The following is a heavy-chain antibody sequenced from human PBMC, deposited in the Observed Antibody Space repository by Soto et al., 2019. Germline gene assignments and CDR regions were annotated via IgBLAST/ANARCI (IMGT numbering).Heavy chain of an antibody. D-gene: IGHD3-10*01. V-gene: IGHV4-34*01. Sequence: SETLSLTCAVYGGSFSGYYWSWIRQPPGKGLEWIGEINHSGSTNYNPSLKSRVTISVDTSKNQFSLKLSSVTAADTAVYYCARGYYYGSGSYYNHQPNYYSYMDVWGKGTTVTVSS. J-gene: IGHJ6*03. CDR1: GGSFSGYY. CDR3: ARGYYYGSGSYYNHQPNYYSYMDV. CDR2: INHSGST.